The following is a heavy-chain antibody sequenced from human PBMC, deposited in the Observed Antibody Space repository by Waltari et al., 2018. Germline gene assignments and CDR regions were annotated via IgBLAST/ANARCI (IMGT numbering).Heavy chain of an antibody. CDR2: KKEEGSTT. CDR1: GFTFSAHW. CDR3: TRNALYDETNGPQRGGEY. V-gene: IGHV3-7*01. D-gene: IGHD2-8*01. J-gene: IGHJ4*02. Sequence: EVQLVESGGGLVQPGGSLKLSCAASGFTFSAHWMAWVLQAPGKGLGGGAPKKEEGSTTYWADSLKGRCTIHRDNYNNSLYLQMNGLRAEDTAVYHCTRNALYDETNGPQRGGEYWGQGTLVTAAS.